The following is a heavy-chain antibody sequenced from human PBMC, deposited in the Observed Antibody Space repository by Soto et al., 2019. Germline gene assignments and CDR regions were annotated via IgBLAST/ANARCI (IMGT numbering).Heavy chain of an antibody. CDR3: ARGVEVIAATPQWDY. V-gene: IGHV4-38-2*02. Sequence: SETLSLTCTVSGEYISSGYHWAWIRQPPGKGLEWIASIFHTGTTYYNPSFKSRVTISVDTSANQFSLKLSSVTAADTAVYYCARGVEVIAATPQWDYWGQGTQVTVSS. CDR1: GEYISSGYH. D-gene: IGHD2-15*01. CDR2: IFHTGTT. J-gene: IGHJ4*02.